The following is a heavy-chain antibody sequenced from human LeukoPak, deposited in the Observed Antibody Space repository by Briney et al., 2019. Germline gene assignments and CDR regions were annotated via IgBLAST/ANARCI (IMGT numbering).Heavy chain of an antibody. CDR1: GYTFTSYY. V-gene: IGHV1-46*01. D-gene: IGHD3-22*01. Sequence: ASVKVSCKASGYTFTSYYMHWVRQAPGQGLEWMGIINPSGGSTSYAQKFQGRVTMTRDTSTSTVYMELSSLRAEDTAVYYCAKARGYYYDSSGYYFWGQGTLVTVSS. J-gene: IGHJ4*02. CDR3: AKARGYYYDSSGYYF. CDR2: INPSGGST.